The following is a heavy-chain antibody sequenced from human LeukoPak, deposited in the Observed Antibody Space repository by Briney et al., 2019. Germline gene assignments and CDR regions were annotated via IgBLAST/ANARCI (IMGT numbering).Heavy chain of an antibody. CDR3: AAAQGGDTSFDY. D-gene: IGHD3-16*01. V-gene: IGHV1-58*01. CDR1: GFAFTSSA. CDR2: IVVGSGNT. Sequence: GASVKVSCKASGFAFTSSAVQWVRQARGQRLEWIGWIVVGSGNTNYAQKFQERVTITRDMSTSTAYMELSSLRSEDTAVYYCAAAQGGDTSFDYWGQGTLVTVSS. J-gene: IGHJ4*02.